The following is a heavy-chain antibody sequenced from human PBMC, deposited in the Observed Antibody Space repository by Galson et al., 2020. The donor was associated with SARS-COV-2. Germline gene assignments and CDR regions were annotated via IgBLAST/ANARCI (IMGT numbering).Heavy chain of an antibody. Sequence: SETLSPTCTFPGYSVSTSNYWRCARQPPGRALEWIGSVSSSGPPHHHPPLKSRVTISVDTSKNQFSLRLDSVTAADTALYYCARQGVNMIVLVTVPGWYFDLWGRGTLVTVSS. CDR1: GYSVSTSNY. V-gene: IGHV4-38-2*02. CDR3: ARQGVNMIVLVTVPGWYFDL. D-gene: IGHD2-21*02. CDR2: VSSSGPP. J-gene: IGHJ2*01.